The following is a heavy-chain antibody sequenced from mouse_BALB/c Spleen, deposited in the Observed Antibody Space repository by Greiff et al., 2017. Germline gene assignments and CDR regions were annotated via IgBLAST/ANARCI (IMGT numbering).Heavy chain of an antibody. Sequence: QVQLKESGPGLVAPSQSLSITCTVSGFSLSSYSVHWVCQPPGKGLEWPGMIWCGGSTDYNSALKSRLSISQDNSKSQVCLKRNSRQTDVTAMYSDARNYYGSTYYFDYWGQGTTLTVSS. CDR1: GFSLSSYS. D-gene: IGHD1-1*01. J-gene: IGHJ2*01. CDR2: IWCGGST. CDR3: ARNYYGSTYYFDY. V-gene: IGHV2-6-4*01.